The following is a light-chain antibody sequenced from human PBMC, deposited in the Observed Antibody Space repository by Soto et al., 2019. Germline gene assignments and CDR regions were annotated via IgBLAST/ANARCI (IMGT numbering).Light chain of an antibody. J-gene: IGKJ5*01. CDR3: QQYNNWPPT. CDR1: QSISSY. V-gene: IGKV1-39*01. CDR2: AAS. Sequence: DIQMTQSPSSLSACVGDRFTITCRASQSISSYLNWYQQKPGKAPKLLTYAASSLQSGVPSRFSGSGSETEFTLTISSLQSEDFAVYYCQQYNNWPPTFGQGTRLEI.